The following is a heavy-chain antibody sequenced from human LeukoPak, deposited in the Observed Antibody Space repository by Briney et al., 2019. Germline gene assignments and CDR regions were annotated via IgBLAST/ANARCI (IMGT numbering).Heavy chain of an antibody. D-gene: IGHD5-18*01. V-gene: IGHV4-30-4*01. CDR2: INHSGST. CDR3: ARSSVDTATKAPGY. J-gene: IGHJ4*02. CDR1: GGSISSGDYY. Sequence: SQTLSLTCTVSGGSISSGDYYWSWIRQPPGKGLEWIGEINHSGSTNYNPSLKSRVTISVDTSKNQFSLKLSSVTAADTAVYYCARSSVDTATKAPGYWGQGTLVTVSS.